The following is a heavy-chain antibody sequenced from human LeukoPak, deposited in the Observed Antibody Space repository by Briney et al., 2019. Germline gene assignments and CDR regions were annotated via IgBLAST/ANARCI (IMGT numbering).Heavy chain of an antibody. D-gene: IGHD3-3*01. V-gene: IGHV3-30*02. Sequence: GGSLRLSCAASGFTFSSYGMHWVRQAPGKGLEWVAFIRYDGSNKYYADSVKGRFTISRDNSKNTLYLQMNSPRAEDTAVYYCAKVGYTIFGVVSGAFDCWGQGTLVTVSS. CDR1: GFTFSSYG. J-gene: IGHJ4*02. CDR3: AKVGYTIFGVVSGAFDC. CDR2: IRYDGSNK.